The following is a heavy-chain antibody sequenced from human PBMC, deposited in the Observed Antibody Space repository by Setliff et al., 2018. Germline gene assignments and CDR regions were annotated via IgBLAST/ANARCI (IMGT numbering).Heavy chain of an antibody. J-gene: IGHJ4*02. V-gene: IGHV4-59*11. CDR2: IYYSGST. Sequence: SETLSLTCTVSGGSISSHYWSWIRQPPGKGLEWIGYIYYSGSTNYNPSLKSRVTISVDTSKNQFSLKLSSVTAADTAVYYCARGAGWCCDSSGYYYDYWGQGTLVTVSS. D-gene: IGHD3-22*01. CDR3: ARGAGWCCDSSGYYYDY. CDR1: GGSISSHY.